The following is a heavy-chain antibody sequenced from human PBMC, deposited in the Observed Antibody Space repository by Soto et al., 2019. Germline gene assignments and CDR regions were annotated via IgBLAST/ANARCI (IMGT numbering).Heavy chain of an antibody. CDR1: GFSLSTSGVG. V-gene: IGHV2-5*02. Sequence: GSGPTLVNPTQTLTLTCTFSGFSLSTSGVGVGWIRQPPGKALEWLALIYWDDDKRYSPSLKSRLTITKDTSKNQVVLTMTNMDPVDTATYYCAHSSSLTMTTVTTFDYWGQGTLVTVSS. D-gene: IGHD4-17*01. CDR3: AHSSSLTMTTVTTFDY. J-gene: IGHJ4*02. CDR2: IYWDDDK.